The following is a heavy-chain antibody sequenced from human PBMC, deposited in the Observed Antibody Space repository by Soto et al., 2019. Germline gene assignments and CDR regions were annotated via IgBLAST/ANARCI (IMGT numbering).Heavy chain of an antibody. Sequence: EVQLLESGGGSVQPGGSLRLSCAASGFPFSNYAMTWVRQAPGKGLEWVSTMSGTAGNTYYADSVKGRFTISRDNSKNTLYLPMNSLRAEDTAVYYCAKKYYLGSGSYVFYFEYWGQGTLVTVSS. CDR2: MSGTAGNT. CDR1: GFPFSNYA. V-gene: IGHV3-23*01. J-gene: IGHJ4*02. D-gene: IGHD3-10*01. CDR3: AKKYYLGSGSYVFYFEY.